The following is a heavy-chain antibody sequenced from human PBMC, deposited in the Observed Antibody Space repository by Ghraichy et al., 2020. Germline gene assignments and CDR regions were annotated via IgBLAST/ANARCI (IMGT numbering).Heavy chain of an antibody. CDR1: GGSFSGYY. Sequence: SETLSLTCAVYGGSFSGYYWSWIRQPPGKGLEWIGEINHSGSTNYNPSLKSRVTISVDTSKNQFSLKLSSVTAADTAVYYCARGAVVPAGGGYFQHWGQGTLVTVSS. D-gene: IGHD2-2*01. CDR2: INHSGST. V-gene: IGHV4-34*01. CDR3: ARGAVVPAGGGYFQH. J-gene: IGHJ1*01.